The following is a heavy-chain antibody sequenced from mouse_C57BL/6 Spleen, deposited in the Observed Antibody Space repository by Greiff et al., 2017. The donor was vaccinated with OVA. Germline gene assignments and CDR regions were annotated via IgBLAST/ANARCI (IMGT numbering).Heavy chain of an antibody. CDR1: GYAFSSYW. CDR2: LYPGDGDT. D-gene: IGHD1-1*01. Sequence: QVQLKESGAELVKPGASVKISCKASGYAFSSYWMNWVKQRPGKGLEWIGQLYPGDGDTNYNGKFKGKATLTADKSSSTAYMQLSSLTSEDSAVYFCARSNYGSSYDWYFDVWGTGTTVTVSS. CDR3: ARSNYGSSYDWYFDV. V-gene: IGHV1-80*01. J-gene: IGHJ1*03.